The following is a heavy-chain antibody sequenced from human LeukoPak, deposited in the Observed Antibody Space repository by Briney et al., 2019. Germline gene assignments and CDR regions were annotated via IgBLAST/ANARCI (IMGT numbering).Heavy chain of an antibody. D-gene: IGHD6-19*01. V-gene: IGHV3-30*04. J-gene: IGHJ5*02. CDR3: ARGSSSGWYIYAT. Sequence: GGSLRLSCAASGFTFSSYAMHWVRQAPGKGLEWVAVISYDGSNKYYADSVKGRFTISRDNSKNTLYLQMNSLRAEDTAVYYCARGSSSGWYIYATWGQGTLVTVSS. CDR1: GFTFSSYA. CDR2: ISYDGSNK.